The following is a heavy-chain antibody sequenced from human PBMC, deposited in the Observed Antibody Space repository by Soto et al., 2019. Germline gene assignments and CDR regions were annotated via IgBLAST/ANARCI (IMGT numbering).Heavy chain of an antibody. D-gene: IGHD3-22*01. V-gene: IGHV3-15*07. J-gene: IGHJ4*02. CDR3: TTGPGDYSGYYEHDY. CDR1: GFTLSNTW. Sequence: EVQLVESGGGLVKPGASLRLSCAASGFTLSNTWMNLVRQAPGKGLEWVGRITRRADGGTTEFAAPVKGRFNILRDESEDTLYLQMSSLKSEDTGVYYCTTGPGDYSGYYEHDYWGQGTLVTVSS. CDR2: ITRRADGGTT.